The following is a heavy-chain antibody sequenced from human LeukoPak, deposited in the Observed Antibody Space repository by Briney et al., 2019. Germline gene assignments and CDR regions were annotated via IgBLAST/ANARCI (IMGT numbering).Heavy chain of an antibody. CDR2: ISGNGGST. D-gene: IGHD5-18*01. J-gene: IGHJ4*02. CDR1: GFTFSSYA. V-gene: IGHV3-23*01. Sequence: GGSLRLSCAASGFTFSSYALSWVRQAPGRGLEWVSDISGNGGSTYYADSVKGRFTISRDNSKNTVYLQMNSLRVEDTAVYYCAKNTGQTSGYSYGFDYWGQGTLVTVSS. CDR3: AKNTGQTSGYSYGFDY.